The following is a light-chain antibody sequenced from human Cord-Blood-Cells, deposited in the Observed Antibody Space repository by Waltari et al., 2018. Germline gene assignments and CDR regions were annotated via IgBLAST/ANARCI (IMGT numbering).Light chain of an antibody. CDR1: QRVSRN. V-gene: IGKV3-15*01. CDR2: GAA. CDR3: QQYNNWPPVT. Sequence: EIVMTQSPATLSVSPGESATLSCRASQRVSRNLARYQQKPGQAPRLLIYGAATRATGIPARFSGSGSGTEFTLTISSLQSEDFAVYYCQQYNNWPPVTFGGGTKVEIK. J-gene: IGKJ4*01.